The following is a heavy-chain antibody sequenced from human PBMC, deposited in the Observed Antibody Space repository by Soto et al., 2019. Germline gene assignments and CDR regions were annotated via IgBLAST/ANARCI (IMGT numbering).Heavy chain of an antibody. V-gene: IGHV1-3*01. J-gene: IGHJ4*02. D-gene: IGHD3-10*01. CDR1: GYTFTGYA. CDR3: ASVPQKRYGSGSYQTGAY. CDR2: IIAGLGIA. Sequence: ASVKVSCKASGYTFTGYAMHWVRQAPGQRLEWMGRIIAGLGIAKYAQKFQGRVTITADTSTSTAYMELSSLRSEDTAVYYCASVPQKRYGSGSYQTGAYWGQGSLVTVSS.